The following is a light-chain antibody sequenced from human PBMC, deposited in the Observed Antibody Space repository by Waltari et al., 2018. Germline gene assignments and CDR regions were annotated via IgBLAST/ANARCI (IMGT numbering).Light chain of an antibody. J-gene: IGLJ2*01. CDR3: SSYTSSSTVV. CDR1: SRDVGGYNY. CDR2: EVS. Sequence: QSAPSQPASVSGSPGQSITISCPGSSRDVGGYNYVSWYQQHPGKAPKLLIYEVSNRPSGVSNRFSGSKSGNTASLTISGLQAEDEADYYCSSYTSSSTVVFGGGTKVTVL. V-gene: IGLV2-14*01.